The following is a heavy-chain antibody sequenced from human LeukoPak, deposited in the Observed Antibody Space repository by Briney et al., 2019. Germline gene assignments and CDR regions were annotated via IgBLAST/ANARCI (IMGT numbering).Heavy chain of an antibody. CDR1: GFTVSSNY. CDR3: ARGTGVRYFDL. V-gene: IGHV3-53*01. J-gene: IGHJ2*01. D-gene: IGHD7-27*01. CDR2: LYSSGTT. Sequence: PGGSLRLSCAASGFTVSSNYMSWVRQAPGKGLEWVSVLYSSGTTYYADSVKGRFTISRDNSKNTLYLQMNSMRAEDTAVYYCARGTGVRYFDLWGRGTLVTVSS.